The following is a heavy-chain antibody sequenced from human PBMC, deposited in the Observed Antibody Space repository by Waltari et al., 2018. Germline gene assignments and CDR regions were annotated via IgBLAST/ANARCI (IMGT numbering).Heavy chain of an antibody. D-gene: IGHD1-26*01. Sequence: QVQLQESGPGLVKPSQTLSLTCSVSGGSIRTGSYYWSWVRQPAGKGLEWIGYIYTSGSNTYSPSRRSRATISVAMSTNQFSLKLTSVTAADTAVYYCARRGATLSAFEFWGQGTMVTVSS. V-gene: IGHV4-61*09. CDR1: GGSIRTGSYY. CDR2: IYTSGSN. J-gene: IGHJ3*01. CDR3: ARRGATLSAFEF.